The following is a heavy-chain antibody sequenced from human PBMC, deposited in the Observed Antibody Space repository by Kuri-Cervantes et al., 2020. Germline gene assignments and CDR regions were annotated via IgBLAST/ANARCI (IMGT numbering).Heavy chain of an antibody. CDR1: GFTFSTYA. CDR2: ISDSGGNT. V-gene: IGHV3-23*01. CDR3: AKDSDYISGWGYYNYMGV. D-gene: IGHD6-19*01. Sequence: GGSLRLSCAAAGFTFSTYAMSWVRQAPGRGLEWVSSISDSGGNTYYADSVKGRFTISRDNSKSTLYLQMDSLRVEDTALYFCAKDSDYISGWGYYNYMGVWGKGTTVTVSS. J-gene: IGHJ6*03.